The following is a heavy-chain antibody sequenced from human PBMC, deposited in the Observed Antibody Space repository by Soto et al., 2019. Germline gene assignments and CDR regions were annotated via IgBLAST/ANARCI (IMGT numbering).Heavy chain of an antibody. CDR1: GFTFSDYY. CDR3: ARDGQYCSSTSCYAHYYYMDV. CDR2: ISSSGRTI. Sequence: QVQLVESGGGLVKPGGSLRLSCAASGFTFSDYYMSWIRQAPGKGLEWVSYISSSGRTIYYADSVKGRFTISRDNAKNSLYLQMNSLRAEDTAVYYCARDGQYCSSTSCYAHYYYMDVWGKGTTVTVSS. J-gene: IGHJ6*03. V-gene: IGHV3-11*01. D-gene: IGHD2-2*01.